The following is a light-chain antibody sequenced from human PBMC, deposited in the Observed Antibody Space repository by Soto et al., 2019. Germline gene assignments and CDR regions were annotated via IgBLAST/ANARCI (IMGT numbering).Light chain of an antibody. CDR2: EVS. J-gene: IGLJ2*01. Sequence: QSALTQPASVSGSPGQSITISCTGTSSDVGVYNYVSWYQQHPGKAPKLMIYEVSTRPSGVSNRFSGSKSGNTASLTISGLQAEDEADYYCSSYTSSSTLAVFGGGTKVTVL. CDR1: SSDVGVYNY. CDR3: SSYTSSSTLAV. V-gene: IGLV2-14*01.